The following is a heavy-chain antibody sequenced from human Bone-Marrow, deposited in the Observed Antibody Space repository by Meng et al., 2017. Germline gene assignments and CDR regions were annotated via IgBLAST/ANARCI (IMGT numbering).Heavy chain of an antibody. CDR3: AKDRVPDGIWSIDY. Sequence: GGSLRLSCVGSGFAFSSYTMSWVRQAPGKGLEWVAGISVNGDRAYYAVSVKGRFTIPRDNSKNTLYVQMNSLRAEDTAVYYCAKDRVPDGIWSIDYWGQGTLVTVSS. V-gene: IGHV3-23*01. D-gene: IGHD1-14*01. J-gene: IGHJ4*02. CDR1: GFAFSSYT. CDR2: ISVNGDRA.